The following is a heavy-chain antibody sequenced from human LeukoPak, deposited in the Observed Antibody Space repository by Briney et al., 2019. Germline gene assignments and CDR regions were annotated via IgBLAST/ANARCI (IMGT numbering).Heavy chain of an antibody. CDR3: ARDEVLRYFDYYYYGMDV. J-gene: IGHJ6*02. V-gene: IGHV1-46*01. D-gene: IGHD3-9*01. Sequence: ASVKVSCKASGYTFTSYYVHWVRQAPGQGLEWMGIINPSGGSTSYAQKFQGRVTMTRDTSTSTVYMELSSLRSEDTAVYYCARDEVLRYFDYYYYGMDVWGQGTTVTVSS. CDR2: INPSGGST. CDR1: GYTFTSYY.